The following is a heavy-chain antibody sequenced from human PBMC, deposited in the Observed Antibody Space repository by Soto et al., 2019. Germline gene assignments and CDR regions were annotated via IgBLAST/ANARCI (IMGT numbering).Heavy chain of an antibody. J-gene: IGHJ4*02. CDR3: TRHHPHHYDSSGYFDY. D-gene: IGHD3-22*01. Sequence: PSETLSLTCTVSDGSISTSSYYWGWLRQSPGKGLEWIGTIFYTGRTYYNPSLESRVTLSVDTSKNQFSLHLTSVTAADTAVYYCTRHHPHHYDSSGYFDYWGQGTLVTAPQ. CDR1: DGSISTSSYY. CDR2: IFYTGRT. V-gene: IGHV4-39*01.